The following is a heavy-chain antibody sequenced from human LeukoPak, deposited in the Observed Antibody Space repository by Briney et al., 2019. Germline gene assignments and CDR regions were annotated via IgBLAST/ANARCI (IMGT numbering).Heavy chain of an antibody. CDR1: GFTFSSYA. CDR3: AKGVYGSGGYREYFEQ. V-gene: IGHV3-23*01. D-gene: IGHD3-10*01. CDR2: SSASGDSP. Sequence: PGGSLRLSCAASGFTFSSYAMSWVRQAPGKGLEWVSASSASGDSPYYADSVKGRFTISRDTSKNTLDLQMNSLRVEDTAVYYCAKGVYGSGGYREYFEQWGQGTLVTVSS. J-gene: IGHJ1*01.